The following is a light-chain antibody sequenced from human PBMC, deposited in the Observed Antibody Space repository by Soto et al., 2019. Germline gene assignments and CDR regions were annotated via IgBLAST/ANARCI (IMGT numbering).Light chain of an antibody. V-gene: IGKV1-39*01. CDR2: GTS. CDR1: ENIFSC. Sequence: DIQMTQSPSSLSASVGDRVTITCRASENIFSCVNWYQQKSRNAPKLLIFGTSSLHSGVPSGFSGSGSGTDFTLTISSLQPEDFATYYCQQSYSTPLTFGGGTKVDIK. CDR3: QQSYSTPLT. J-gene: IGKJ4*01.